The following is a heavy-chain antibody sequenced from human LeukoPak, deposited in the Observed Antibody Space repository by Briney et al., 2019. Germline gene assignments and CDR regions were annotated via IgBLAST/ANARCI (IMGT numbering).Heavy chain of an antibody. CDR2: INPNSGGT. Sequence: GSVKVSCKASGYTFTGYYMHWVRQAPGQGLEWMGWINPNSGGTNYAQKFQGRVTMTRDTSISTAYMELSRLRSDDTAVYYCARDSDSSGWYDFDYWGQGTLVTVSS. CDR1: GYTFTGYY. J-gene: IGHJ4*02. D-gene: IGHD6-19*01. V-gene: IGHV1-2*02. CDR3: ARDSDSSGWYDFDY.